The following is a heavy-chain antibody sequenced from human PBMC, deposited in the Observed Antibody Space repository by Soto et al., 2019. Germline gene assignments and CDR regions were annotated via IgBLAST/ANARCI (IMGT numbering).Heavy chain of an antibody. D-gene: IGHD6-6*01. CDR2: ISSNGVGT. J-gene: IGHJ6*03. Sequence: EVQLAESGGGLAQPGGSLRLSCAASGFTLSGYAMDWVRQAPGKGLEYVSGISSNGVGTYYANSVQGRFTISRDNSKNTVYVQMGSLRREDVAVYYCARRARPDFYYLDVWGKGTTVTVSS. CDR1: GFTLSGYA. CDR3: ARRARPDFYYLDV. V-gene: IGHV3-64*01.